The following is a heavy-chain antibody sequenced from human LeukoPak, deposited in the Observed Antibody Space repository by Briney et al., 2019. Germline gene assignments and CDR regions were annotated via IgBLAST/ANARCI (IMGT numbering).Heavy chain of an antibody. J-gene: IGHJ5*02. V-gene: IGHV7-4-1*02. D-gene: IGHD6-13*01. CDR3: ARDGWRRQQLGLRWFDP. Sequence: ASVKVSCKASGYTFTSYAMNWVRQAPGQGLEWMGWINTNTGNPTYAQGFTGRFVFSLDTSVSTAYLQISSLKAEDAAVYYCARDGWRRQQLGLRWFDPWGQGTLVTVSS. CDR2: INTNTGNP. CDR1: GYTFTSYA.